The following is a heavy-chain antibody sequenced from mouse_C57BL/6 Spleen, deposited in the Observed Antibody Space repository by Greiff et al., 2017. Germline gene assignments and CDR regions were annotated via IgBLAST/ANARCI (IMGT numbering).Heavy chain of an antibody. CDR2: IHPNSGST. J-gene: IGHJ4*01. Sequence: QVQLKQPGAELVKPGASVTLSCKASGYTFTSYWMHWVKQRPGQGLEWIGMIHPNSGSTNYNEKFKSKATLTVDKSSSTAYMQLSSLTSEDSAVYYCATRALMVTTNYAMDYWGQGTSVTVSS. V-gene: IGHV1-64*01. D-gene: IGHD2-2*01. CDR1: GYTFTSYW. CDR3: ATRALMVTTNYAMDY.